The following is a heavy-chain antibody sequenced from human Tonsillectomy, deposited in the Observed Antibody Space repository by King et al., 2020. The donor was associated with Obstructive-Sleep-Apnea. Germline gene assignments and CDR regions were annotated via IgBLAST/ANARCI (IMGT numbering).Heavy chain of an antibody. CDR2: IYYSGST. CDR3: ARLKYYYYGMDV. J-gene: IGHJ6*02. Sequence: VQLQESGPGLVKPSETLSLTCTVSGGSISSYYWSWIRQPPGKGLEWIGYIYYSGSTNYNPSLKSRVTISVDTSKNQFSLKLSSVTAADTALYYCARLKYYYYGMDVWGQGTTVTVSS. D-gene: IGHD2/OR15-2a*01. V-gene: IGHV4-59*08. CDR1: GGSISSYY.